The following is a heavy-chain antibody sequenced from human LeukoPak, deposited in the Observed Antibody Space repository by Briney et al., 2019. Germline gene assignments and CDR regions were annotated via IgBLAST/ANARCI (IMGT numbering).Heavy chain of an antibody. D-gene: IGHD3-10*01. CDR3: ARDWDSMVRGVTPFDY. V-gene: IGHV1-18*01. CDR2: ISAYNGNT. J-gene: IGHJ4*02. CDR1: GYTFTSYA. Sequence: GASVKVSCKASGYTFTSYAMHWVRQAPGQGLEWMGWISAYNGNTKYAQNLQGRVTMTTDTSTSTAYMEVRSLRSDDTAVYYCARDWDSMVRGVTPFDYWGQGTLVTVSS.